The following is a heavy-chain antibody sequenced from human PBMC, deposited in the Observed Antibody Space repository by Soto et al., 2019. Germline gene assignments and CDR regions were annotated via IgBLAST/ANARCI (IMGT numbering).Heavy chain of an antibody. J-gene: IGHJ4*02. CDR1: GFTFSDYY. CDR3: ARAGTWIAYYGY. D-gene: IGHD3-16*01. V-gene: IGHV3-11*05. CDR2: ISSSSSYT. Sequence: QVQLVESGGGLVKPGGSLRLSCAASGFTFSDYYMSWIRQAPGKGLEWVSYISSSSSYTNYADSVKGRFTISRDNAKNSLYLQMNGLRAEDTAMYYCARAGTWIAYYGYWGQGTLVTVSS.